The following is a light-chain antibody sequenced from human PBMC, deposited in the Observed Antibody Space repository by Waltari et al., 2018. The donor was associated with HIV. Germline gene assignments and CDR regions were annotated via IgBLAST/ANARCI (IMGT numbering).Light chain of an antibody. J-gene: IGLJ2*01. V-gene: IGLV2-14*03. CDR2: DVS. Sequence: QSALTQPASVSGSPGQSITISCTGTSSDVGGCNYVSWYQQHPGKAPKLMIYDVSNRPSGVSNLFFGSKSGNTASLTISGLQAEDEADYCCSSYTSSSTPLVVFGGGTKLTVL. CDR1: SSDVGGCNY. CDR3: SSYTSSSTPLVV.